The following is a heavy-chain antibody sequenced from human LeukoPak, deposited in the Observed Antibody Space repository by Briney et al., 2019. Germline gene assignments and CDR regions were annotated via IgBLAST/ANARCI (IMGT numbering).Heavy chain of an antibody. V-gene: IGHV4-34*01. CDR3: ARAPLSGAPYYYYYYMDV. CDR1: GWSFSGYY. J-gene: IGHJ6*03. CDR2: INHSGST. Sequence: SETLSLTCAVYGWSFSGYYWSWIRQPPGKGLEWVGDINHSGSTNYNPSLKSRVTISVDTSKNQFSPKLSSVTAADTAVYYCARAPLSGAPYYYYYYMDVWGKGTTVTVSS. D-gene: IGHD2/OR15-2a*01.